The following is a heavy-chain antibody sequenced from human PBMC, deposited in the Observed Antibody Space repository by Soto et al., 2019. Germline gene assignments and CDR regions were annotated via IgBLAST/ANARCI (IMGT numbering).Heavy chain of an antibody. CDR3: ARGYFDWLFPANWFDP. CDR2: IYYSGST. CDR1: GGSISSYY. V-gene: IGHV4-59*01. Sequence: SETLSLTCTVSGGSISSYYLSWIRQPPGKGLEWIGYIYYSGSTNYNPSLKSRVTISVDTSKNQFSLKLSSVTAADTAVYYCARGYFDWLFPANWFDPWGQGTLVTVPQ. J-gene: IGHJ5*02. D-gene: IGHD3-9*01.